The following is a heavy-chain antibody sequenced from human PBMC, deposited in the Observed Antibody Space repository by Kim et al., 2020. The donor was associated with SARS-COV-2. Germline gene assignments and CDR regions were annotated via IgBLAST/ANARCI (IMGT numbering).Heavy chain of an antibody. D-gene: IGHD2-15*01. CDR3: ARDYCSGGSCYPDY. Sequence: AQKLQGRVTMTTDTCTSTAYMELRSLRSDDTAVYYCARDYCSGGSCYPDYWGQGTLVTVSS. J-gene: IGHJ4*02. V-gene: IGHV1-18*01.